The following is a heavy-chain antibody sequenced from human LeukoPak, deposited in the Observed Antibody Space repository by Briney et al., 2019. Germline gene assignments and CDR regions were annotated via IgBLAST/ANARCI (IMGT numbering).Heavy chain of an antibody. CDR2: IKTKTAGGTT. V-gene: IGHV3-15*01. J-gene: IGHJ4*02. Sequence: GGSLRLSCAGSGFTFSNAWMSWVRQAPGKGLEWVGRIKTKTAGGTTDYAAPVKARFSISRDDSKNTLYLQMNSLQTDDTAVYYCTRLRYGDFSLDYWGQGTLVTVSS. CDR3: TRLRYGDFSLDY. D-gene: IGHD4-17*01. CDR1: GFTFSNAW.